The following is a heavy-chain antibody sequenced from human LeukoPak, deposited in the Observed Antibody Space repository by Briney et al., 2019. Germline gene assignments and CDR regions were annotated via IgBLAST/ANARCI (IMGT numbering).Heavy chain of an antibody. V-gene: IGHV4-30-4*01. Sequence: SETLSLTCTVSGGSISSGDYYWSWIRQPPGKGLGWIGYTYYSGSTYYNPSLKSRVTISVDTSKNQFSLRLSSVTAADTAVYYCARPYYYDSRIDPWGQRTLVTVSS. D-gene: IGHD3-22*01. CDR3: ARPYYYDSRIDP. CDR2: TYYSGST. CDR1: GGSISSGDYY. J-gene: IGHJ5*02.